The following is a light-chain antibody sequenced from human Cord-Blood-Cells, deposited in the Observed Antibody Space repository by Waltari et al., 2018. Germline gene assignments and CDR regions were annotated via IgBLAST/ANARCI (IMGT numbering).Light chain of an antibody. Sequence: QSALTQPASVSGSPGQSITISCTGTSSDVGSYNLVSWYQQHPGKAPKLMIYEGSKRPSGVSNRFSGSKSGTTASLTISGLQAEDEDDYYCCSYAGSSTVVFGGGTKLTVL. J-gene: IGLJ2*01. CDR3: CSYAGSSTVV. CDR2: EGS. CDR1: SSDVGSYNL. V-gene: IGLV2-23*01.